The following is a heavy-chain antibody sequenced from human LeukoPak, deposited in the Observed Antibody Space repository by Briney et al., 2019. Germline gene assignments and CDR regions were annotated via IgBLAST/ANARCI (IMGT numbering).Heavy chain of an antibody. D-gene: IGHD6-19*01. J-gene: IGHJ6*02. CDR2: MYYYSGST. V-gene: IGHV4-39*01. Sequence: SETLSLTCTVSGGSISHSSYYWGWIRQPSGKGLEWIGSMYYYSGSTYYNPSLKSRVTISVDTSKNQFSLKLSSVTVAGTAVYYCARVAGDYYYAMDVWGPGTTVTVSS. CDR3: ARVAGDYYYAMDV. CDR1: GGSISHSSYY.